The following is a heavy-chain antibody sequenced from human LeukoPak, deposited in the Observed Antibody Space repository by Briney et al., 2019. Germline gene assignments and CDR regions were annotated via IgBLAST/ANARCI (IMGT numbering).Heavy chain of an antibody. D-gene: IGHD1-26*01. CDR3: VRDKAVGPTLLDY. J-gene: IGHJ4*02. CDR2: IKQDGSEK. Sequence: GGSLRLSCAASGFTFSSYWMSWVRQAPGKGLEWVANIKQDGSEKYYVDSVKGRFTISRDNAKNSLYLQMNSLRAEDTAVYYCVRDKAVGPTLLDYWGQGILVTVSS. CDR1: GFTFSSYW. V-gene: IGHV3-7*01.